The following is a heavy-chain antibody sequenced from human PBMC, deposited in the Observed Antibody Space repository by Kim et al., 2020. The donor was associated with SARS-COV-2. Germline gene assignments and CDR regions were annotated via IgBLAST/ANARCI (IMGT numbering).Heavy chain of an antibody. D-gene: IGHD6-6*01. CDR3: TTIIIAAGRGY. CDR1: GFPFSNVW. Sequence: GGSLRLSCAASGFPFSNVWMSWVRQAPGKGLEWVGRIKSKIDGEATDYAAPVKGRFTMSRDDSKNTLHLQMNSLETEDTGVYYCTTIIIAAGRGYWGQGTLRTVSS. J-gene: IGHJ4*02. V-gene: IGHV3-15*01. CDR2: IKSKIDGEAT.